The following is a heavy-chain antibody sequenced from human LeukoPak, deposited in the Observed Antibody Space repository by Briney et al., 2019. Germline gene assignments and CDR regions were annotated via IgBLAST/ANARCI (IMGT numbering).Heavy chain of an antibody. V-gene: IGHV4-34*01. CDR2: FNHRGST. J-gene: IGHJ6*03. CDR1: GGSFSGYY. D-gene: IGHD2-2*01. Sequence: SETLSLTCAVYGGSFSGYYWSWIREPPGKGLEWIGEFNHRGSTNYNPSLKSRVTISVDTSKNQFSLKLRSVTAADTAVYYCARGVWYCSSTSCSNYYYYYMDVWGKGTTVTVSS. CDR3: ARGVWYCSSTSCSNYYYYYMDV.